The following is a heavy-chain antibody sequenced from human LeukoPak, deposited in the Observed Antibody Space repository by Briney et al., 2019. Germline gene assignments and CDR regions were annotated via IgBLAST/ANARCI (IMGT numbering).Heavy chain of an antibody. D-gene: IGHD6-13*01. CDR3: ARGPPYSSSWYWAFDI. CDR1: GGSFSGYY. Sequence: PSETLSLTCAVYGGSFSGYYWSWIRQPPGKGLEWIGEINHSGSTNYNPSLKSRVTISVDTSKNQFSLKLSSVTAADTAVYYCARGPPYSSSWYWAFDIWGQGTMVTVSS. J-gene: IGHJ3*02. CDR2: INHSGST. V-gene: IGHV4-34*01.